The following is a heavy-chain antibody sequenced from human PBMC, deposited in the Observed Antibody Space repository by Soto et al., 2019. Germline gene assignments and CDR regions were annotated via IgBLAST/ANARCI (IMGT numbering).Heavy chain of an antibody. Sequence: PGGSLRLSCAASGFTFRSMHWDRQAPGKGLEWVAIISYDGNNKYYLDSVKGRFTISRDNSKNTLYLQMNSLRAEDTAVYYCARDKIYYYYGMDVWGQGTTVTVSS. CDR2: ISYDGNNK. CDR1: GFTFRS. J-gene: IGHJ6*02. CDR3: ARDKIYYYYGMDV. V-gene: IGHV3-30*03.